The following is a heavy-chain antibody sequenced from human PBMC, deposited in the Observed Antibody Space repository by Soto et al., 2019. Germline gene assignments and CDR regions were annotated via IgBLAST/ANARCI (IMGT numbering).Heavy chain of an antibody. CDR1: GFTFSSYA. J-gene: IGHJ4*02. D-gene: IGHD3-10*01. CDR3: ARDLEYYGSGSPSY. CDR2: ISYDGSNK. V-gene: IGHV3-30-3*01. Sequence: GGSLRLSCAASGFTFSSYAMHWVRQAPGKGLEWVAVISYDGSNKYYADSVKGRFTISRDNSKNTLYLQMNSLRAEDTAVYYCARDLEYYGSGSPSYWGQGTLVTVSS.